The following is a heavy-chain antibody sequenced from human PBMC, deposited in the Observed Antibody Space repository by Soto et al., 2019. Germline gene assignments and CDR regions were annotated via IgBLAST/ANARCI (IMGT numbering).Heavy chain of an antibody. D-gene: IGHD2-21*02. CDR2: IKQDGSEK. CDR3: ARDEGAYCGGDCYYYYYYGMDV. V-gene: IGHV3-7*01. Sequence: GGSLRLSCVASGFTFSSYWMSWVRQAPGKGLEWVANIKQDGSEKYYVDSVKGRFTISRDNAKNSLYLQMNSLRAEDTAVYYCARDEGAYCGGDCYYYYYYGMDVWGQGTTVTVSS. J-gene: IGHJ6*02. CDR1: GFTFSSYW.